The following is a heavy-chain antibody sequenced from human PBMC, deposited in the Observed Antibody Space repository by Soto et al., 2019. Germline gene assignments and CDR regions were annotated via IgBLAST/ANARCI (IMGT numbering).Heavy chain of an antibody. CDR3: ARGIATGQLDP. CDR1: GYTFTRYT. V-gene: IGHV1-3*01. D-gene: IGHD2-15*01. J-gene: IGHJ5*02. Sequence: ASVKVSCKASGYTFTRYTMNCVRQAPGQRLEWMGWINPDNGNTKSSQKFQDRVIITRDTSASTAYMDLSSLRSEDTAVYYCARGIATGQLDPWGQGTRVTVSS. CDR2: INPDNGNT.